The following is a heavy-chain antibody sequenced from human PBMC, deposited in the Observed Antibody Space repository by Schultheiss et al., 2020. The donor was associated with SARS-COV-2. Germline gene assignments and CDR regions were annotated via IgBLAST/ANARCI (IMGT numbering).Heavy chain of an antibody. V-gene: IGHV3-48*01. J-gene: IGHJ4*02. CDR1: GFTFSSYS. Sequence: GGSLRLSCAASGFTFSSYSMNWVRQAPGKGLEWVSYISHNGNTIYYTDSVKGRFTISRENAKNSLYLQMNSLRAEDTAVYYCASIIDFWSGRRGYWGQGTLVTVSS. CDR2: ISHNGNTI. D-gene: IGHD3-3*01. CDR3: ASIIDFWSGRRGY.